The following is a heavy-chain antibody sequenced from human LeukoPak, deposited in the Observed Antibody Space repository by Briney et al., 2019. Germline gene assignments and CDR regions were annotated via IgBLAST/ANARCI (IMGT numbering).Heavy chain of an antibody. J-gene: IGHJ5*02. Sequence: SETLSLTCTVSGGSISSSSYYWGWIRQPPGKGLEWIGEINHSGSTNYNPSLKSRVTISVDTSKNQFSLKLSSVTAADTAVYYCARGFIPSWFDPWGQGTLVTVSS. D-gene: IGHD2-2*02. V-gene: IGHV4-39*07. CDR2: INHSGST. CDR3: ARGFIPSWFDP. CDR1: GGSISSSSYY.